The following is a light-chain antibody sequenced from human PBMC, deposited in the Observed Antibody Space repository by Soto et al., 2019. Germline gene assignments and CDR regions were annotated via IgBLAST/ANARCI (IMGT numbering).Light chain of an antibody. CDR2: AAS. CDR3: QQRHMWPIT. CDR1: QGIRIV. Sequence: DIQMTQSPSSLSASVGDRFTVTCRASQGIRIVLGWYQQKPGKAPKRLIYAASSLQSGVPSRFSGSGSGTEFTLTISSLEPEDSAVYYCQQRHMWPITFGQGTRLEIK. V-gene: IGKV1-17*01. J-gene: IGKJ5*01.